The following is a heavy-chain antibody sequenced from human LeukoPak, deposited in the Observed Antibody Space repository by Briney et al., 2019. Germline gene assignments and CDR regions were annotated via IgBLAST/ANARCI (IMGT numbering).Heavy chain of an antibody. CDR2: INDSGST. D-gene: IGHD6-13*01. CDR3: ARGLGRGSWYTDY. J-gene: IGHJ4*02. Sequence: PSETLSLTCAVYGGSFSGYYWSWIRQPPGKGLEWIGEINDSGSTNYNPSLKSRVTISVDTSKNQFSLKLSSVTAADTAVYYCARGLGRGSWYTDYWGQGTLVTVSS. CDR1: GGSFSGYY. V-gene: IGHV4-34*01.